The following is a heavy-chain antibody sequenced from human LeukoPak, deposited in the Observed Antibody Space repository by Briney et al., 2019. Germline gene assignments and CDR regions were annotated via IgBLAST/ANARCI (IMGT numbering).Heavy chain of an antibody. Sequence: GESLKISCQGSGYTFITYWIAWVRQMPGKGLEYMGITSPIDSSTTYSPSFQGRLSVSVDKSITTAYLHWSSLQASDTAIYYCARVRNYYGSGTYPYFDFWGQGTLVTVSS. CDR2: TSPIDSST. CDR3: ARVRNYYGSGTYPYFDF. J-gene: IGHJ4*02. V-gene: IGHV5-51*01. CDR1: GYTFITYW. D-gene: IGHD3-10*01.